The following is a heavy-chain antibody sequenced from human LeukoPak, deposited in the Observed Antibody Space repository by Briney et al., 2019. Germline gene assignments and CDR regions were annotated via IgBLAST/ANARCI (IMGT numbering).Heavy chain of an antibody. J-gene: IGHJ4*02. CDR1: GFTFGDYA. Sequence: GRSLRLSCTASGFTFGDYAMSWFRQAPGKGLEWVGFIRSKAYGGTTEYAASVKGRFTISRDDSKSIAYLQMNSLETEDTAVYYCTRGRNYDFWSGYHHYFDYWGQGTLVTVSS. D-gene: IGHD3-3*01. CDR3: TRGRNYDFWSGYHHYFDY. CDR2: IRSKAYGGTT. V-gene: IGHV3-49*03.